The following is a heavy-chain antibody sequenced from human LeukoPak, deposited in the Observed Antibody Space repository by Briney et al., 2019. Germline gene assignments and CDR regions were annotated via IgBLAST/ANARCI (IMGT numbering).Heavy chain of an antibody. J-gene: IGHJ6*03. V-gene: IGHV3-9*01. D-gene: IGHD1-26*01. Sequence: GGSLRLSCAASGFTFDDYAMHWVRQAPGKGLEWVSGISWNSGSIGYADSVKGRFTISRDNAKNSLYLQMNSLRAEDTAVYYCARDTRGSYNYYYYMDVWGRGTAVTVSS. CDR2: ISWNSGSI. CDR1: GFTFDDYA. CDR3: ARDTRGSYNYYYYMDV.